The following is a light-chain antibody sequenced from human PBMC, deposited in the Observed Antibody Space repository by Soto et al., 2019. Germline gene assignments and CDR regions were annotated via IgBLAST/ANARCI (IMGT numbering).Light chain of an antibody. CDR1: ESVSSN. J-gene: IGKJ5*01. CDR3: QQYNSWPPIT. Sequence: EVVMRQSPATLPVSPGERATLSCRASESVSSNLAWYQQRPGQAPRLVIYGASTRATGIPARFSGGGSGTEFTLTISSLQSEDFAVYYCQQYNSWPPITFGQGTRLE. CDR2: GAS. V-gene: IGKV3-15*01.